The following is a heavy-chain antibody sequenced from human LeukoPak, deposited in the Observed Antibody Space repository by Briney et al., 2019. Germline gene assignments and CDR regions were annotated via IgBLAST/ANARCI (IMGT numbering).Heavy chain of an antibody. CDR2: ISAYNGNT. CDR3: ARSASAAARWLVNRFYFDC. D-gene: IGHD6-19*01. V-gene: IGHV1-18*01. J-gene: IGHJ4*02. Sequence: VASVKVSCKASGYTFTSYVISWVRQAPGQGLEWMAWISAYNGNTNYAQTLQGRVTMSTDTSTNTPYMEMRSLRSDDTAVYYCARSASAAARWLVNRFYFDCWGQGTLVTVSS. CDR1: GYTFTSYV.